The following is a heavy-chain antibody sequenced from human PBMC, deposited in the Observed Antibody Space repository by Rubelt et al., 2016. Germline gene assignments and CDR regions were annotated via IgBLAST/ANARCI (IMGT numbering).Heavy chain of an antibody. CDR2: IYENGST. CDR3: ARGMVASTPWTTLGY. CDR1: GASISSRTTYY. V-gene: IGHV4-39*07. Sequence: QLQLQESGPGLVKPSETLSLTCTVSGASISSRTTYYRGWIRQPPGKGLEGIWNIYENGSTNYKPPLQGRGTITRDTSKNQFSLKLCSVTAADTAVYYCARGMVASTPWTTLGYWGQGTLVTVSS. D-gene: IGHD2-15*01. J-gene: IGHJ4*02.